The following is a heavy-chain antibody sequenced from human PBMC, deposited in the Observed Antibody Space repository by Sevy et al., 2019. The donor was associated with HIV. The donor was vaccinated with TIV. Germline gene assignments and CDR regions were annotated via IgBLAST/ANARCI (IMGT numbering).Heavy chain of an antibody. J-gene: IGHJ4*02. D-gene: IGHD3-22*01. CDR3: ATSGMSGGYYCVSDY. CDR1: GFTFDDYA. V-gene: IGHV3-43D*04. Sequence: GGSLRLSCAASGFTFDDYAMHWVRQAPGKGLEWVSLITWDGGRTYYADSVKGRFTISRDNSKNSLYLQMNSLRPEDTALYYCATSGMSGGYYCVSDYWDQGTLVTVSS. CDR2: ITWDGGRT.